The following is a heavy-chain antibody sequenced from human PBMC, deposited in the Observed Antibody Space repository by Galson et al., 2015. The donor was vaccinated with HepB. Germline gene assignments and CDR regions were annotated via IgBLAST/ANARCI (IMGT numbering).Heavy chain of an antibody. V-gene: IGHV2-26*01. Sequence: PALVKPTQTLTLTCTVSGFSLSNARMGVSWIRQPPGKALEWLAHIFSNDEKSYSTSLKSRLTISKDTSKSQVVLTMTNMDPVDTATYYCARILGCSSTSCYAYDAFDIWGQGTMVTVSS. D-gene: IGHD2-2*01. CDR3: ARILGCSSTSCYAYDAFDI. CDR2: IFSNDEK. J-gene: IGHJ3*02. CDR1: GFSLSNARMG.